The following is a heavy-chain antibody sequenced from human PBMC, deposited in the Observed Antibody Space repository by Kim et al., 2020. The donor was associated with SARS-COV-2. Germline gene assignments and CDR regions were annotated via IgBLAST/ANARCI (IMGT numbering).Heavy chain of an antibody. CDR3: ARGPYGSGSKWFDP. D-gene: IGHD3-10*01. J-gene: IGHJ5*02. Sequence: AQKFQGRPTMTRNTSISTAYMDLSSLRSEDTAVYYCARGPYGSGSKWFDPWGQGTLVTVSS. V-gene: IGHV1-8*01.